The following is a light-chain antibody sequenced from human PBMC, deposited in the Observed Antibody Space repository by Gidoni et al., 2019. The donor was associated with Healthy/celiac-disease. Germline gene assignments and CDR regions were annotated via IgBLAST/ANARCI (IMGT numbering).Light chain of an antibody. J-gene: IGKJ3*01. CDR3: QQRGT. CDR2: DAS. V-gene: IGKV3-11*01. Sequence: DIVLTQSPATLSLSPGERATLACRASQSVSSYLAWYQQKPGQAPRLLTYDASNRATGIPARFSGSGSATDFTLTISSLEPEDFAVYYCQQRGTFXXXTKVDIK. CDR1: QSVSSY.